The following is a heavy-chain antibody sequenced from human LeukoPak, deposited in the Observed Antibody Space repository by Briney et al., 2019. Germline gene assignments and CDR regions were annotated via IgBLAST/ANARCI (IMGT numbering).Heavy chain of an antibody. CDR2: ISGTGTTI. CDR1: GLTFSDYY. D-gene: IGHD3-22*01. Sequence: GGSLRLSCAASGLTFSDYYMTWIRQAPGKGLEWVSSISGTGTTIYSADSVRGRFTVSRDNARNSLFLHMNSLRAEDTAVYYCAVQITMIVVVPYFDYWGQGTLGTVSS. CDR3: AVQITMIVVVPYFDY. V-gene: IGHV3-11*04. J-gene: IGHJ4*02.